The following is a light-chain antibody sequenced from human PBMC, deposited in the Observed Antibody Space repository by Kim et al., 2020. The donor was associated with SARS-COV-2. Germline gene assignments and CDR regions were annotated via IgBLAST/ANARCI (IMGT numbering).Light chain of an antibody. V-gene: IGKV3-20*01. J-gene: IGKJ4*01. CDR1: HSVSSSY. CDR2: GAS. CDR3: QQYGSSPLT. Sequence: SPGDRASLSCRASHSVSSSYLAWYQQKPGQAPRRLIYGASSRATGIPDRFSGSGSRTDFTLTISRLEPEDVAVYYCQQYGSSPLTFGGGTKVDIK.